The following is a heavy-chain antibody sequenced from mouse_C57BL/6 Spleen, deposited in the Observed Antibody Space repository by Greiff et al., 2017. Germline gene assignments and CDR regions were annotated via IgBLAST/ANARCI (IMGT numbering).Heavy chain of an antibody. D-gene: IGHD1-1*01. CDR2: INPGSGGT. CDR3: ARVVAHVDY. V-gene: IGHV1-54*01. CDR1: GYAFTNYL. J-gene: IGHJ2*01. Sequence: VQLVESGAELVRPGTSVKVSCKASGYAFTNYLIEWVKQRPGQGLEWIGVINPGSGGTNYNEKCKGKATLTADKSSSTAYMQLSSLTSEDSAVYFCARVVAHVDYWGQGTTLTVSS.